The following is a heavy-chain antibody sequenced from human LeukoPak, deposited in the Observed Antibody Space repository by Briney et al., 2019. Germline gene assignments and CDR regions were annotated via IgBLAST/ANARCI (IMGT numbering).Heavy chain of an antibody. CDR1: GGSFSGYY. J-gene: IGHJ4*02. CDR3: ARDPIYDYVWGSSFDY. V-gene: IGHV4-34*01. CDR2: INHSGST. Sequence: PSETLSLTCAVYGGSFSGYYWSWIRQPPGKGLEWIGEINHSGSTNYNPSLKSRVTISVDTSKNHFSLKLSSVTAADTAVYYCARDPIYDYVWGSSFDYWGQGTLVTVSS. D-gene: IGHD3-16*01.